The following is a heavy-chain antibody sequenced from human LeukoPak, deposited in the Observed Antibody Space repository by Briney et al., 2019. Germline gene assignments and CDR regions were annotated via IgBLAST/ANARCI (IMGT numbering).Heavy chain of an antibody. CDR3: ATSYDAKTAPYDL. Sequence: SETLSLTCTVSGGSISSYCWNWVRQPPGKGLEWIGYIYTSGRTDYNPSLKSRATMSADTAKNQLSMELTFLTAADTAVYYCATSYDAKTAPYDLWGQGTLVTVSS. V-gene: IGHV4-4*09. CDR2: IYTSGRT. D-gene: IGHD3-3*01. CDR1: GGSISSYC. J-gene: IGHJ5*02.